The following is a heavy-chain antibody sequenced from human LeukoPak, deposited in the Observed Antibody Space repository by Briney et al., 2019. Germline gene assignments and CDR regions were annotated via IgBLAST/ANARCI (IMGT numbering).Heavy chain of an antibody. Sequence: GTSVKVSCKASGFTFTSSAMQWVRQARGQRLEWIGWIVVGSGNTNYAQKFQERVTITRDMSTSTAYMELSSLRSEDTAGYYCAADRRDDYGDYVSAFDIWGQGTMVTVSS. CDR3: AADRRDDYGDYVSAFDI. J-gene: IGHJ3*02. V-gene: IGHV1-58*02. CDR2: IVVGSGNT. D-gene: IGHD4-17*01. CDR1: GFTFTSSA.